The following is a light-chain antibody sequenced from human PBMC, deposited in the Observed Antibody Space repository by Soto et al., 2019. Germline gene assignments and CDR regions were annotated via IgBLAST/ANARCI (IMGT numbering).Light chain of an antibody. CDR1: QSVSSY. J-gene: IGKJ4*01. Sequence: DIVLTQSPATLSLSPGQTATLSCRASQSVSSYLAWYQQKAGQAPRLLIYEGSNRATGIPTRFSGSGSGTDFTLTISGLEPEDFAVYYCQHRSNWLAFGGGTKVEIK. CDR3: QHRSNWLA. V-gene: IGKV3-11*01. CDR2: EGS.